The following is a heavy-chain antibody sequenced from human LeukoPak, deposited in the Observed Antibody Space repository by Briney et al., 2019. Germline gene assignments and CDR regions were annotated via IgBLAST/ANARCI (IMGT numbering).Heavy chain of an antibody. CDR3: ARGQYTGYPTH. V-gene: IGHV4-34*01. CDR1: GGSFTDYY. D-gene: IGHD5-12*01. CDR2: INHSGYT. J-gene: IGHJ4*02. Sequence: SETLSLTCAVYGGSFTDYYWSWIRRPPGKGLEWIGEINHSGYTNYNPSFKSRVSVSVDTSKNQFSLKLSSVTAADTAVYYCARGQYTGYPTHWGQGTLVTVSS.